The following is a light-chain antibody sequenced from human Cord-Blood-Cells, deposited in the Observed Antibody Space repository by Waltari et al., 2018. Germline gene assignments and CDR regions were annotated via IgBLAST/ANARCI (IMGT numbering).Light chain of an antibody. CDR1: SSDVGGYNY. V-gene: IGLV2-14*01. J-gene: IGLJ2*01. CDR3: SSYTGSSTPVV. Sequence: ALTQPASASGAPGQSITLSSTATSSDVGGYNYASSYQQHPGKAPKLMIYEVSNRPSGVSNRFSGSKSGNTASLTISGLQADDEADYYCSSYTGSSTPVVFGGGTKLTVL. CDR2: EVS.